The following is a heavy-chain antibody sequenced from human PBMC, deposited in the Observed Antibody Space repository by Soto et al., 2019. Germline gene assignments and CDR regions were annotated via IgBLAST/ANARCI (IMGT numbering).Heavy chain of an antibody. CDR1: GASMSSGGYY. Sequence: QVQLQESGPGLVKPSQTLSLTCTVSGASMSSGGYYWTWIRQSPGKGLEWIGYIYYSGSTYYNPSLGXRFAFSXXTSRSQFSLTLHSVTAADTAIYYCARDRHNNFFDPWGQGTLVTVSS. CDR3: ARDRHNNFFDP. CDR2: IYYSGST. J-gene: IGHJ5*02. D-gene: IGHD6-6*01. V-gene: IGHV4-31*03.